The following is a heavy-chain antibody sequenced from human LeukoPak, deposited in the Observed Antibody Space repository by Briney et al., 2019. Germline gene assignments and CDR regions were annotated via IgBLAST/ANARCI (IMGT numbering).Heavy chain of an antibody. V-gene: IGHV1-2*02. CDR1: GYTFTGYY. D-gene: IGHD2-2*01. Sequence: GASVKVSCKASGYTFTGYYMHWVRQAPGQGLEWMGWINPNSGGTNYAQEFQGRVTMTRDTSISTAYMELSRLRSDDTAVYYCARDLGCSSTSCYVPGDYYYYYMDVWGKGTTVTVSS. J-gene: IGHJ6*03. CDR3: ARDLGCSSTSCYVPGDYYYYYMDV. CDR2: INPNSGGT.